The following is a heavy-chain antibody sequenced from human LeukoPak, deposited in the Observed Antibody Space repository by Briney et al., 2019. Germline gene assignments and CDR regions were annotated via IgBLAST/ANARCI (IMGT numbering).Heavy chain of an antibody. J-gene: IGHJ4*02. Sequence: PSETLSLTCSVSGDSINSGHYYWAWIRQPPGKGLEWIGTIYHSGNTFYNLSLKSRLTISVDTSKNQFSLELRSVTAADTALYYCAREDGGTHSSDYWGQGTLVTVSS. D-gene: IGHD4-23*01. CDR2: IYHSGNT. V-gene: IGHV4-39*02. CDR3: AREDGGTHSSDY. CDR1: GDSINSGHYY.